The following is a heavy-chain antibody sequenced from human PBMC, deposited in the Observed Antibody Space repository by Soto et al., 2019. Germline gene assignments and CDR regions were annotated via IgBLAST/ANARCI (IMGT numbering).Heavy chain of an antibody. Sequence: GGSLRLSCAASGFTFSNFEMHWVRQAPGKGLEWVSYINTAGSTKYYLGSVKGRFTISRENAKNSLYLQMNSLRAEDTAVYYCARAYSGRLPRRADYYFAMDVWGQGTTVTVSS. J-gene: IGHJ6*02. CDR1: GFTFSNFE. CDR2: INTAGSTK. D-gene: IGHD2-15*01. V-gene: IGHV3-48*03. CDR3: ARAYSGRLPRRADYYFAMDV.